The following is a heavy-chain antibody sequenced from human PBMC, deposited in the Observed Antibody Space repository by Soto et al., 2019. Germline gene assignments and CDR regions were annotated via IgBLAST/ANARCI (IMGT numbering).Heavy chain of an antibody. CDR3: AKDPTNSGSYPNWFDP. J-gene: IGHJ5*02. CDR1: GFTFSSYA. V-gene: IGHV3-23*01. CDR2: ISGSGGST. D-gene: IGHD1-26*01. Sequence: EVQLLESGGGLVQPGGSLRLSCAASGFTFSSYAMSWVRQAPGKGLAWVSAISGSGGSTYYADSVKGRFTISRDNSKNTLYLQMNSLRAEDTAVYYCAKDPTNSGSYPNWFDPWGQGTLVTVSS.